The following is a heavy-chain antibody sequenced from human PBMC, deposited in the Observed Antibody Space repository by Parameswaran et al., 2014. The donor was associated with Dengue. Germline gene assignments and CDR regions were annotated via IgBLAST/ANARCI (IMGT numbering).Heavy chain of an antibody. V-gene: IGHV1-18*01. D-gene: IGHD3-3*01. Sequence: WVRQAPGQGLEWMGWISAYNGNTNYAQKLQGRVTMTTDTSTSTAYMELRSLRSDDTAVYYCARAGGVDYPTGRAFDIWGQGTMVTVSS. J-gene: IGHJ3*02. CDR2: ISAYNGNT. CDR3: ARAGGVDYPTGRAFDI.